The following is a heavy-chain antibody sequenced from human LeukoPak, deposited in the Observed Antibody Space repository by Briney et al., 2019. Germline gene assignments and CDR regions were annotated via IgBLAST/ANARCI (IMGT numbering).Heavy chain of an antibody. J-gene: IGHJ6*02. V-gene: IGHV1-46*01. D-gene: IGHD3-22*01. Sequence: GASVKVSCKASGYTFTSYYMHWVRQAPGQGLEWMGIINASGGSTSYAQKFQGRVTMTRDTSTSTVYMELSSLRSEDTAVYYCARGGYYDSSGYEGPYYYYGMDVWGQGTTVTASS. CDR2: INASGGST. CDR3: ARGGYYDSSGYEGPYYYYGMDV. CDR1: GYTFTSYY.